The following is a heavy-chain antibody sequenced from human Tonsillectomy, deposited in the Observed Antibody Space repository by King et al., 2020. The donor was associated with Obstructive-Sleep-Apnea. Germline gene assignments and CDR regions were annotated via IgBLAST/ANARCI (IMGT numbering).Heavy chain of an antibody. D-gene: IGHD2-15*01. J-gene: IGHJ4*02. V-gene: IGHV3-30*04. Sequence: VQLVESGGGVVQPGRSRRLSCAASGFTFSSYAMHWVRQAPGKGLEWVAVISYDGSNKYYADSVKGRFTIASDNSKNTLYLQMNSLRADDTAVYYCARDRRGGLPPYYFDYWGQGTLVTVSS. CDR3: ARDRRGGLPPYYFDY. CDR1: GFTFSSYA. CDR2: ISYDGSNK.